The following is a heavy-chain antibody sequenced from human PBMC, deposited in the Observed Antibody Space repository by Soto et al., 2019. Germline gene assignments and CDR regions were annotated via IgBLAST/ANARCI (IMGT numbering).Heavy chain of an antibody. D-gene: IGHD2-8*01. J-gene: IGHJ6*04. Sequence: GASVKVSCKASGYTFTGYYMHWGRQAPGQGLEWMGWINPNSGGTNYAQKFQGWVTMTRDTSISTAYMELSRLRSDDTAVYYCASGTRYCTNGVCFPPFDVWGKGTTVTVSS. V-gene: IGHV1-2*04. CDR2: INPNSGGT. CDR3: ASGTRYCTNGVCFPPFDV. CDR1: GYTFTGYY.